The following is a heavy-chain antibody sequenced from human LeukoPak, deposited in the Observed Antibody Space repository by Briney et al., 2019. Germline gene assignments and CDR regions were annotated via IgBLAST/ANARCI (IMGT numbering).Heavy chain of an antibody. Sequence: WASVKVSCKASGGTFSSYAISWVRQAPGQGLEWMGGIIPIFGTANYAQKFQGRVTITTDESTSTAYMELSSLRSEDTAVYYCARVPHYYYYYMDVWGKGTTVTVSS. CDR1: GGTFSSYA. J-gene: IGHJ6*03. V-gene: IGHV1-69*05. CDR2: IIPIFGTA. CDR3: ARVPHYYYYYMDV.